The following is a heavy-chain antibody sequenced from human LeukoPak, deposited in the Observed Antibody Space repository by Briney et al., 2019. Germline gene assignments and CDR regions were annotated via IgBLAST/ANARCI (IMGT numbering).Heavy chain of an antibody. CDR2: IYYSGST. CDR1: GGSISSYY. V-gene: IGHV4-59*08. CDR3: ASSSGYSTYFDY. D-gene: IGHD3-22*01. Sequence: SETLSLTCTVSGGSISSYYWSWLRQPPGKGLEWIGYIYYSGSTNYNPSLKSRVTISVDTSKNQFSLKLSSVTAADTAVYYCASSSGYSTYFDYWGQGTLVTVSS. J-gene: IGHJ4*02.